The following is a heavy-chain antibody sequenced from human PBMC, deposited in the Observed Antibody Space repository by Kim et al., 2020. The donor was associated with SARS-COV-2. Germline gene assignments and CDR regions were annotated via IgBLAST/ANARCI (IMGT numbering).Heavy chain of an antibody. D-gene: IGHD3-10*01. V-gene: IGHV1-3*01. Sequence: QKFQGRVTITRDTSASTDYMELSSLRSEDTAVYYCAKGTGYYGSGSLDFWGQGTLVTVSS. CDR3: AKGTGYYGSGSLDF. J-gene: IGHJ4*02.